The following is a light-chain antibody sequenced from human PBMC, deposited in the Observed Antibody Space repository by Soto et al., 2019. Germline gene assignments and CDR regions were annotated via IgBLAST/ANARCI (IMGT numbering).Light chain of an antibody. CDR1: QSISRY. Sequence: DIQMTQSPSSLSASVGDRVTITCRASQSISRYLNWYQQKPGKAPKLLIYAASSLQGGVSSRFSGHESGTYFTLTISSLQPEDSATYYCQQTYNMPFTFGPGTKVDIK. J-gene: IGKJ3*01. CDR2: AAS. CDR3: QQTYNMPFT. V-gene: IGKV1-39*01.